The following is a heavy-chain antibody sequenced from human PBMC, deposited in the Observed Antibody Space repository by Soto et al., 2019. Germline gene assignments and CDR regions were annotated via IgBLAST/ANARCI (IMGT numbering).Heavy chain of an antibody. D-gene: IGHD5-18*01. CDR3: ASEGDTAMVTYGWFDP. Sequence: ASVKVSCKASGYTFTSYYMHWVRQAPGQGLEWMGIINPSGGSTSYAQKFQGRVTMTRDTSTSTVYMELSSLRSEDTAVYYCASEGDTAMVTYGWFDPWGQGTLVTVSS. CDR2: INPSGGST. J-gene: IGHJ5*02. CDR1: GYTFTSYY. V-gene: IGHV1-46*01.